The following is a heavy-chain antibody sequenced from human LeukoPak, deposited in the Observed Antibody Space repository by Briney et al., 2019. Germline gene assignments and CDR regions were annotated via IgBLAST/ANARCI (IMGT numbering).Heavy chain of an antibody. Sequence: GGSLRLSCAASGFSFSIYSMNWVRQAPGKGLEWVANIKQDGSEKYYVDFVKGRFTISRDNAKNSLYLQRHGRGVEDAAVYYGAMCGRGDVVVVFGGQGTLVTVSS. CDR3: AMCGRGDVVVVF. CDR2: IKQDGSEK. D-gene: IGHD2-2*01. V-gene: IGHV3-7*01. CDR1: GFSFSIYS. J-gene: IGHJ4*02.